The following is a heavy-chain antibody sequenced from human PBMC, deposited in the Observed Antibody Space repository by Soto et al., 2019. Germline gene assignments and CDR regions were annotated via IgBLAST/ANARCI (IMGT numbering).Heavy chain of an antibody. Sequence: GGSLRLSCAASGFTFSNYIMHWVRQAPGKGLEWVAMILHDGNNKYYADSVKGRFTISRDNSKNTLYLQMNSLRAEDTAVYYCAKDWDRAAAAQKNPLNWFAPGGQGTLVTVSP. D-gene: IGHD6-13*01. CDR2: ILHDGNNK. CDR1: GFTFSNYI. V-gene: IGHV3-30-3*01. CDR3: AKDWDRAAAAQKNPLNWFAP. J-gene: IGHJ5*02.